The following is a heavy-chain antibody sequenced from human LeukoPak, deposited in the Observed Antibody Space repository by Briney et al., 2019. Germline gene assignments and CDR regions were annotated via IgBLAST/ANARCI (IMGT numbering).Heavy chain of an antibody. CDR3: ASEGSGYYPTAYYYYMDV. J-gene: IGHJ6*03. CDR2: TYYRSKWYN. D-gene: IGHD3-3*01. V-gene: IGHV6-1*01. CDR1: GDSVSSNSAA. Sequence: SQTLSLTCAISGDSVSSNSAAWNWIRQSPSRGLEWLGRTYYRSKWYNDYAVSVKSRITINPDTSKNQFSLQLNSVTPEDTAVYYCASEGSGYYPTAYYYYMDVWGKGTTVTVSS.